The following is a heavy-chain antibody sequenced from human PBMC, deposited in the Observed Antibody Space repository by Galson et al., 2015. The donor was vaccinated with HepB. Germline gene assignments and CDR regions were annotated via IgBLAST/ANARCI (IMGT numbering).Heavy chain of an antibody. CDR2: ISYDGSNK. J-gene: IGHJ4*02. CDR1: GFTFSSYG. CDR3: AKPIISLGEPLSGGIDY. Sequence: SLRLSCAASGFTFSSYGMHWVRQAPGKGLEWVAVISYDGSNKYYADSVKGRFTISRDNSKNTLYLQMNSLRAEDTAVYYCAKPIISLGEPLSGGIDYWGQGTLVTVSS. D-gene: IGHD3-10*01. V-gene: IGHV3-30*18.